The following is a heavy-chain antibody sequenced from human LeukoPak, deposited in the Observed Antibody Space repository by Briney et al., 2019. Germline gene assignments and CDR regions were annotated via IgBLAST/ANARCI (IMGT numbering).Heavy chain of an antibody. J-gene: IGHJ4*02. CDR3: ARDGDYGDWGY. Sequence: GRSLRLSCAASGFTFSNYVMHWVRQAPGKGLEWVAVISYDGSNKYYADSVKGRFTISRDNSKNTLYLQMNSLRAEDTAVCYCARDGDYGDWGYWGQGTLVTVSS. CDR1: GFTFSNYV. CDR2: ISYDGSNK. V-gene: IGHV3-30-3*01. D-gene: IGHD4-17*01.